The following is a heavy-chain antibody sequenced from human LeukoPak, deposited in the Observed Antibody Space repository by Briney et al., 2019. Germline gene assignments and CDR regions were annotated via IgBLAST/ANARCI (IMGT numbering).Heavy chain of an antibody. D-gene: IGHD2-2*01. CDR3: ARAGYCSSTSCLDY. Sequence: GGSLRLSCAASRFTFSSSEMNWVRQAPGKGLEWVSYISSSGSTIYYADSVKGRFTISRDNAKNSLYLQMNSLRAEDTAAYYCARAGYCSSTSCLDYWGQGTLVTVSS. CDR1: RFTFSSSE. J-gene: IGHJ4*02. CDR2: ISSSGSTI. V-gene: IGHV3-48*03.